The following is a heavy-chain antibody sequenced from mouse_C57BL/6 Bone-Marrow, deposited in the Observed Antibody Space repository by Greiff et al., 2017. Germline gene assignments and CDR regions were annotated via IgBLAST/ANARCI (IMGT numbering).Heavy chain of an antibody. CDR1: GFTFSSYA. Sequence: EVQGVESGGGLVKPGGSLKLSCAASGFTFSSYAMSWVRQTPEKRLEWVATISDGGSYTYYPDNVKGRFTISRDNAKNNLYLQMSHLKSEDTAMYYCARVFYYDYDEDYWGQGTTLTVSS. V-gene: IGHV5-4*01. J-gene: IGHJ2*01. D-gene: IGHD2-4*01. CDR2: ISDGGSYT. CDR3: ARVFYYDYDEDY.